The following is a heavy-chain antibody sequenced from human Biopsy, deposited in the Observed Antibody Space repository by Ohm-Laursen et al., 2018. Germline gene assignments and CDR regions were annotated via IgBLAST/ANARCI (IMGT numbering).Heavy chain of an antibody. V-gene: IGHV4-59*11. CDR2: ISYTGYT. CDR1: GGSFTGHY. Sequence: TLSLTCTVSGGSFTGHYWSWIRQPPGQGLEWIGNISYTGYTSYKSSLKSRVTISLDTSRKHFPLRLTSLAAADTAVYYCSRGSNEYGGLYFPHWGQGTLVTVSS. D-gene: IGHD4-23*01. CDR3: SRGSNEYGGLYFPH. J-gene: IGHJ1*01.